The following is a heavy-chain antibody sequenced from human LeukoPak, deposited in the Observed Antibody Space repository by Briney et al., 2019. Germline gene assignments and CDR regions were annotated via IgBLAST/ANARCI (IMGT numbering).Heavy chain of an antibody. CDR1: GFTFSSSA. Sequence: GGSLRLSCAASGFTFSSSAMSWVRQAPGKGLEWVSTISGSGSGSITYYADSVKGRFTISRDNSKNPLYLQMNSLRAEDTAVYYCAKSGYNRFDYWGQGTLVTVSS. CDR2: ISGSGSGSIT. CDR3: AKSGYNRFDY. D-gene: IGHD5-24*01. J-gene: IGHJ4*02. V-gene: IGHV3-23*01.